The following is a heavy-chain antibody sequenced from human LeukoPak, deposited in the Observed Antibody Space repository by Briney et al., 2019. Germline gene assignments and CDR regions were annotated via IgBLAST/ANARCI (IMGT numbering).Heavy chain of an antibody. D-gene: IGHD3-22*01. J-gene: IGHJ4*02. V-gene: IGHV1-46*01. CDR2: INPAGGST. CDR3: ARGRGVHDSHTYDYFDY. CDR1: GYTFTSYY. Sequence: ASVNVSCTASGYTFTSYYIHWVRQAPGQGLEWMGIINPAGGSTTYAQKFEGSRLTLTRDTSTSTVYMEMSSLRSEDTAVYYCARGRGVHDSHTYDYFDYWGQRSLVTVSS.